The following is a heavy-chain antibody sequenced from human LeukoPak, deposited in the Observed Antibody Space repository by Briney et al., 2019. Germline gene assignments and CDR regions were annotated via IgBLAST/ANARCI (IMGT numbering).Heavy chain of an antibody. Sequence: GGSLRLSCAASGFTFSSYGMHWVRQAPGKGLEWVAVIWYDGSNKYYADSVKGRFTISRDNSKNTLYLQMNSLRAEDTAVYYCARDENRRNPPDYWGQGTLVTVSS. J-gene: IGHJ4*02. CDR3: ARDENRRNPPDY. D-gene: IGHD1-14*01. CDR2: IWYDGSNK. CDR1: GFTFSSYG. V-gene: IGHV3-33*01.